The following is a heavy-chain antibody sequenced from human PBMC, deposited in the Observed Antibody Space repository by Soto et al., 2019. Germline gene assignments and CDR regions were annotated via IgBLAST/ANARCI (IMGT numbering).Heavy chain of an antibody. CDR3: ARGRCSSSAVAYYYYNGMDV. V-gene: IGHV1-69*13. CDR2: IIPIFGTA. J-gene: IGHJ6*02. CDR1: GGTFSSYA. Sequence: SVKVSCKASGGTFSSYAISWVRQAPGQGLEWMGGIIPIFGTANYAQKFQDRVTITADESTSTAYMELSSLRSEDTAGYYCARGRCSSSAVAYYYYNGMDVWGQGTTVTVSS. D-gene: IGHD6-13*01.